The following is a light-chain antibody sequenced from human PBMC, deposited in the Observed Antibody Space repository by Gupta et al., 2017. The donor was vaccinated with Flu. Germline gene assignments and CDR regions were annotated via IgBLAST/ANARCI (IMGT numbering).Light chain of an antibody. V-gene: IGLV8-61*01. Sequence: TCGCSSATGSRSYDPSWYQQTPGQPPRTLIYNTNIRSAGGPDRFSGSILGNKAALTITGAQADDEAGYYCFLYVSRGSSGNWVFGGGTNLTVL. J-gene: IGLJ3*02. CDR2: NTN. CDR1: SATGSRSYD. CDR3: FLYVSRGSSGNWV.